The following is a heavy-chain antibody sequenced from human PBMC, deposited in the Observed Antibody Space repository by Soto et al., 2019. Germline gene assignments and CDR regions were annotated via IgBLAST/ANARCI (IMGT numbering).Heavy chain of an antibody. V-gene: IGHV1-8*01. CDR3: ARGLYYDMDV. Sequence: ASVKVSCKASGYTFASFDFNWVRQATGQGLEWMGRMNPNSGSAGSVQKFQGRVTMTWDTSISTAYMELSSLRSEDTAVYYCARGLYYDMDVWGQGTTVTVSS. CDR1: GYTFASFD. J-gene: IGHJ6*02. CDR2: MNPNSGSA.